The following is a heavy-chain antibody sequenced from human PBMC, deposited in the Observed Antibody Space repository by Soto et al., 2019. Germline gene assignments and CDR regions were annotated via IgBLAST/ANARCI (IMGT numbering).Heavy chain of an antibody. CDR2: IYYSGST. CDR1: GGSISSYY. J-gene: IGHJ5*02. CDR3: ARLVLARGPLRLTCFDP. V-gene: IGHV4-59*08. D-gene: IGHD3-3*01. Sequence: SETLSLTCTVSGGSISSYYWSWIRQPPGKGLEWIGYIYYSGSTNYNPSLKSRVTISVDTSKNQFSLKLSSVTAADTAVYYCARLVLARGPLRLTCFDPWGQGTLVTVS.